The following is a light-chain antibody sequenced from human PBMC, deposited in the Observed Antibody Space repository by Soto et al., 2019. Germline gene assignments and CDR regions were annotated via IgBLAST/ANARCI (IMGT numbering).Light chain of an antibody. CDR1: QGISSY. CDR2: AAS. V-gene: IGKV1-8*01. Sequence: AIRMTQSPSSLSASTGDRVTITCRASQGISSYLAWYQQKPGKAPKLLIYAASTLQSGVPSRFSGSGSGTDFTLTISCLQSEDFATYCCQQYYSYPRTFGGGTKVDIK. J-gene: IGKJ4*01. CDR3: QQYYSYPRT.